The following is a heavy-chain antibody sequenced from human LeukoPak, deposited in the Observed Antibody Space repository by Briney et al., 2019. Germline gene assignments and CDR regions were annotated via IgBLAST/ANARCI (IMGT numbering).Heavy chain of an antibody. Sequence: SETLSLTCGVSGGSIDITNYWGWVRQAPGKGLEWIGEIAHDGTTNYNPSLRSRVAMSFDSANNQFSLSLTSVTAADTAVDYCTREDRPYCPFAYWGQGVLVTVSS. CDR2: IAHDGTT. V-gene: IGHV4-4*02. CDR3: TREDRPYCPFAY. J-gene: IGHJ4*02. D-gene: IGHD1-26*01. CDR1: GGSIDITNY.